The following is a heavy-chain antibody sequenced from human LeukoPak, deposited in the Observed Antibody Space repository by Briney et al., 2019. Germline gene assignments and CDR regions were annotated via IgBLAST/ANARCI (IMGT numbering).Heavy chain of an antibody. CDR3: ARNNDMDV. Sequence: GGSLRLSCAVSGFTFSGLWMTWVRQAPGKGPEWVANMNKDGSEKYYVDSVKGRFTISRDTAKNSLYLQMNNLRAEDTALYYCARNNDMDVWGQGTTVIVSS. V-gene: IGHV3-7*03. J-gene: IGHJ6*02. CDR1: GFTFSGLW. D-gene: IGHD1/OR15-1a*01. CDR2: MNKDGSEK.